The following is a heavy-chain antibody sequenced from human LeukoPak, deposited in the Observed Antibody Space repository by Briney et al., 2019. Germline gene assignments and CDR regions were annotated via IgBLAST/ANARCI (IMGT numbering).Heavy chain of an antibody. CDR2: IHHSGKT. Sequence: SQTLSLTCTVSGGSISNNFFWSWIRQPPGKGLDWIGYIHHSGKTYFHPSHKSRVTLSVDMSKNQFSLKLSPVTAADTAVYYCARLKLDCTSAACHTGYFDYWGQGTLVTVSS. CDR3: ARLKLDCTSAACHTGYFDY. V-gene: IGHV4-30-4*08. CDR1: GGSISNNFF. J-gene: IGHJ4*02. D-gene: IGHD2-2*02.